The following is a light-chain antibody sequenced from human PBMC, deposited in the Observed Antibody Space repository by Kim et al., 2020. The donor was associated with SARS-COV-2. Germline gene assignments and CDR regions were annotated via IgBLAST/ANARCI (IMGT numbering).Light chain of an antibody. CDR2: DAS. CDR3: QQRSDWLT. CDR1: QSVASY. Sequence: SLSPGERVTLSCRASQSVASYLAWYQQKPGQAPRLLIYDASNRATGIPARFSGSGSGIDFTLTISSLEPEDFAVYYCQQRSDWLTFGGGTKVDIK. J-gene: IGKJ4*01. V-gene: IGKV3-11*01.